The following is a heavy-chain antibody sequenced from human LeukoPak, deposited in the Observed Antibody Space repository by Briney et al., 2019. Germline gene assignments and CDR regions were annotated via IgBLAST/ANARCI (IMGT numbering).Heavy chain of an antibody. CDR1: GFTFSNAW. CDR3: TTFSMIVVVITD. J-gene: IGHJ4*02. Sequence: GGSLRLSCAASGFTFSNAWMSWVRQAPGKGLEWVGRIKSKTDGGTTDYAAPVNGRFTISRDDSKNTLYLQMNSLKTEDTAVYYCTTFSMIVVVITDWGQGTLVTVSS. V-gene: IGHV3-15*01. CDR2: IKSKTDGGTT. D-gene: IGHD3-22*01.